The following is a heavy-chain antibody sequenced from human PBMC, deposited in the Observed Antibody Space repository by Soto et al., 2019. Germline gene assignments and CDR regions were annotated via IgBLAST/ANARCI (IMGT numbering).Heavy chain of an antibody. CDR2: IIPIFGTA. V-gene: IGHV1-69*13. CDR3: ARDFTGDYYYYGMDV. D-gene: IGHD2-21*01. J-gene: IGHJ6*02. CDR1: GGTFSSYA. Sequence: GASVKVSCKASGGTFSSYAISWVRQAPGQGLEWMGGIIPIFGTANYAQKFQGRVTITADESTSTAYMELSSLRSEDTAVYYCARDFTGDYYYYGMDVWGQGTTVTVSS.